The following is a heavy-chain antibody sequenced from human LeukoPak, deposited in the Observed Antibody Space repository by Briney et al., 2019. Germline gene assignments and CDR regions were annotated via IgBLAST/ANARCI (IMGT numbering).Heavy chain of an antibody. D-gene: IGHD1-26*01. CDR3: ASSGPPPSFFDY. V-gene: IGHV4-30-2*01. J-gene: IGHJ4*02. CDR2: IYHSGST. CDR1: GGSISSGGYS. Sequence: PSETLSLTCTVSGGSISSGGYSWSWIRQPPGKGLEWIGYIYHSGSTYYNPSLKSRVTISVDRSKNQFSLKLSSVTAADTAVYYCASSGPPPSFFDYWGQGTLVTVSS.